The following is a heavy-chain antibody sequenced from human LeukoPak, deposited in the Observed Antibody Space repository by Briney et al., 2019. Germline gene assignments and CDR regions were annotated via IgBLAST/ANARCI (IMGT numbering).Heavy chain of an antibody. CDR3: ARGYCSSTSCSHYYYYGMDV. CDR1: GYTFTSYG. CDR2: ISAYNGNT. Sequence: ASVKVSCKASGYTFTSYGISWVRQAPGQGLEWMGCISAYNGNTNYAQKLQGRVTMTTDTSTSTAYMELRSLRSDDTAVYYCARGYCSSTSCSHYYYYGMDVWGQGTTVTVSS. J-gene: IGHJ6*02. V-gene: IGHV1-18*01. D-gene: IGHD2-2*01.